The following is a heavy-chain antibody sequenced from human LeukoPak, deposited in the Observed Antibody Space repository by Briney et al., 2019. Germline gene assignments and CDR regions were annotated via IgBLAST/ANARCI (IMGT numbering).Heavy chain of an antibody. J-gene: IGHJ4*02. CDR3: AARNYDILTGFNY. D-gene: IGHD3-9*01. CDR1: GFTFSSYS. CDR2: IDGSSRIT. Sequence: GGSLRLSCAASGFTFSSYSMNWVRQAPGKGLEWVSVIDGSSRITYYADSVKGRFTISRDNSKNTLYLQMNSLRAEDTAVYYCAARNYDILTGFNYWGQGTLVTVSS. V-gene: IGHV3-23*01.